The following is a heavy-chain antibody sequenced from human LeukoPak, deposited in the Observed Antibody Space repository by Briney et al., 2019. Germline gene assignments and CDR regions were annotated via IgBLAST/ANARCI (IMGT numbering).Heavy chain of an antibody. V-gene: IGHV4-30-4*01. D-gene: IGHD6-13*01. CDR1: GGSISSGDNY. J-gene: IGHJ4*02. CDR3: ARAEYSSSWHDY. Sequence: PSQTLFLTCTVSGGSISSGDNYWSWLRQHPGKGLEWIGYIYYTGSTSYNPSLNNRFTISVNTTKNQFSLELTFVTAADTAVYYCARAEYSSSWHDYWGQGTLVTVSS. CDR2: IYYTGST.